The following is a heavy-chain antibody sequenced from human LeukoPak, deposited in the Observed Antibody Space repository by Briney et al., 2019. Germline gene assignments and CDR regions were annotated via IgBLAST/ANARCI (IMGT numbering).Heavy chain of an antibody. V-gene: IGHV1-2*02. CDR3: ARDPQIAAACRY. J-gene: IGHJ4*02. CDR1: GYTFTGYY. D-gene: IGHD6-13*01. CDR2: INPNSGGT. Sequence: ASVKVSCKASGYTFTGYYTHWVRQAPGQGLEWMGWINPNSGGTNYAQKFQGRVTMTRDTSISTAYMELSRLRSDDTTVYYCARDPQIAAACRYWGQGTLVTVSS.